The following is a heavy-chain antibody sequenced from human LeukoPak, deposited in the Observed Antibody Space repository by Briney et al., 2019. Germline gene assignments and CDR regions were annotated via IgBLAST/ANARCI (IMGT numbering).Heavy chain of an antibody. D-gene: IGHD6-13*01. Sequence: GGSLRLSCAASGFTFTTHAMHWVRQAPGMGLEWVAFIWFDGSNKYYADSVKGRFTISRDNAKNSLYLQMNSLRAEDTAVYYCAREGAAAGSGYYFDYWGQGTLVAVSS. CDR1: GFTFTTHA. J-gene: IGHJ4*02. CDR3: AREGAAAGSGYYFDY. V-gene: IGHV3-33*01. CDR2: IWFDGSNK.